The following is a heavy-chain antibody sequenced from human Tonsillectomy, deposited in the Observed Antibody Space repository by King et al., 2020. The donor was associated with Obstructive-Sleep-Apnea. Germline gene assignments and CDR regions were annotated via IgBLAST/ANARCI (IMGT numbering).Heavy chain of an antibody. CDR3: ATTYGMDV. J-gene: IGHJ6*02. CDR1: GYSFSSYW. Sequence: VQLVESGAEVKKPGGSLRISCKGSGYSFSSYWISWVRPMPGEGPEWVGRVDPSDSYTNYSPSFQGHVTIPADKAISTAYLQWSSLKASDTAMYYCATTYGMDVWGQGTTVTVSS. CDR2: VDPSDSYT. V-gene: IGHV5-10-1*01.